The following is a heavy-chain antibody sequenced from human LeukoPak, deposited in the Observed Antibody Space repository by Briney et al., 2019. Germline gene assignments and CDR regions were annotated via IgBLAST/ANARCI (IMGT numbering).Heavy chain of an antibody. D-gene: IGHD3-10*01. J-gene: IGHJ4*02. V-gene: IGHV3-33*01. CDR2: IWYDGSNK. CDR3: ARDYYYGSGSYVDY. CDR1: GFTFSSYG. Sequence: GGSLRLSCAASGFTFSSYGMHGVRQAPGKGLEGVAVIWYDGSNKYYADSVKGRFTISRDNSKNTLYLQMNSLRAEDTAVYYCARDYYYGSGSYVDYWGQGTLVTVSS.